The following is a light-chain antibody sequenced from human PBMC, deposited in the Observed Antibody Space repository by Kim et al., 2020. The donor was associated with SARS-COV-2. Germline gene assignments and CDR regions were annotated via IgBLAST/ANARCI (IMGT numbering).Light chain of an antibody. V-gene: IGLV3-1*01. J-gene: IGLJ2*01. CDR2: EDR. CDR1: KLGNKN. Sequence: SYELTQPPSVSVSPGQTASITCSGEKLGNKNVCWYQQKPGQSPLLVIYEDRKRPSGIPERSSGSTSGNTATLTMSGAQAMDEADYYCQACDSSNVVFGGGTQLTVL. CDR3: QACDSSNVV.